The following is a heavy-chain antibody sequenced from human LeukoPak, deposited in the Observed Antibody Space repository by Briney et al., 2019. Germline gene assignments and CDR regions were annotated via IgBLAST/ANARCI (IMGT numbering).Heavy chain of an antibody. D-gene: IGHD1-20*01. CDR1: GGSISTYY. CDR2: IQYSGNT. Sequence: SETLSLTCTMSGGSISTYYWSWIRQSPGKGLEWIGFIQYSGNTKSNPSLKGRVTISLDMSKNQFSLRLTSVTAADTAVYYCARETNNWALDYWGQGPWSPSPQ. V-gene: IGHV4-59*01. J-gene: IGHJ4*02. CDR3: ARETNNWALDY.